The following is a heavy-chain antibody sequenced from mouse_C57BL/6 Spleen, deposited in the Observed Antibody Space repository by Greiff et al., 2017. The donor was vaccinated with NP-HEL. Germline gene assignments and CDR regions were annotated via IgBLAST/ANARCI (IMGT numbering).Heavy chain of an antibody. J-gene: IGHJ4*01. CDR1: GFTFSDAW. D-gene: IGHD2-4*01. CDR2: IRNKANNHAT. CDR3: TRREITTKRGHYYAMGY. V-gene: IGHV6-6*01. Sequence: EVKLVESGGGLVQPGGSMKLSCAASGFTFSDAWMDWVRQSPEKGLEWVAEIRNKANNHATSYAESVKGRFTISRADSKSSVYLQMNSLRAEDTGIYYCTRREITTKRGHYYAMGYWGQGASVTVSS.